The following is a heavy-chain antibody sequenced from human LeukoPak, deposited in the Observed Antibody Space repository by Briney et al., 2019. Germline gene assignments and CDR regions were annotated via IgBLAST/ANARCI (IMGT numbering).Heavy chain of an antibody. CDR1: GGSISSYY. CDR3: ARDEWSGYYYMDA. D-gene: IGHD3-3*01. V-gene: IGHV4-59*12. Sequence: SETLSLTCTVSGGSISSYYWSWIRQPPGKGLEWIGYIYYSGSTNYNPSLKSRVTISVDTSKNQFSLKLSSVTAADTAVYYCARDEWSGYYYMDAWGKGTTVTVSS. CDR2: IYYSGST. J-gene: IGHJ6*03.